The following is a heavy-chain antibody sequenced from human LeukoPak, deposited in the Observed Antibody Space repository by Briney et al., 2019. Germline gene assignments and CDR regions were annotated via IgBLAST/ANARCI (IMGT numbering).Heavy chain of an antibody. Sequence: GGSLRLSCAASGVTFSSYGMHWGRQGPGKGLEWGAFMRYDGSKKYYEDSVKSRCTIFRDNSKNTLYLQMNNLRTEAEAVEYCAKGSTGYYLDYWAQGPLVTVSS. CDR2: MRYDGSKK. D-gene: IGHD6-13*01. CDR1: GVTFSSYG. V-gene: IGHV3-30*02. J-gene: IGHJ4*02. CDR3: AKGSTGYYLDY.